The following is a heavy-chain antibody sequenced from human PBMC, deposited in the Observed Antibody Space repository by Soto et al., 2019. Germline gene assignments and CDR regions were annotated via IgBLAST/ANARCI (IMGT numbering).Heavy chain of an antibody. V-gene: IGHV1-18*01. CDR1: GDGYPSYA. D-gene: IGHD3-9*01. CDR2: ISAYNGNT. Sequence: ASVNACCKASGDGYPSYARSWVRQAPRQGLEWMGWISAYNGNTNYAQKLQGRVTMTTDTSTSTAYMELRSLRSDDTAVYYCARDRDILTGGADYYYYGMDVWGQGTTVTVSS. J-gene: IGHJ6*02. CDR3: ARDRDILTGGADYYYYGMDV.